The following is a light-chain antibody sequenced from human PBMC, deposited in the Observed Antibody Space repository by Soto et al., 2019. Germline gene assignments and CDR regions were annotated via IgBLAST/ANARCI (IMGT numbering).Light chain of an antibody. CDR1: SSDVGSYNL. CDR2: EVS. Sequence: QSVLTQPASVSGSPGQSITISCTGTSSDVGSYNLVSWYQQHPGKAPKLMISEVSKRPSGVPDRFSGSKSGNTASLTVSGLQAEDEADYYCSSYAGSNNFVFGTGTKVTVL. V-gene: IGLV2-8*01. CDR3: SSYAGSNNFV. J-gene: IGLJ1*01.